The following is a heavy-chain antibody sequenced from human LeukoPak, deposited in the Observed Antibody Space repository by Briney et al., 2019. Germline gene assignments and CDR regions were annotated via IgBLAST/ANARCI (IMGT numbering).Heavy chain of an antibody. D-gene: IGHD1-26*01. V-gene: IGHV4-59*01. J-gene: IGHJ4*02. CDR1: GGSISSYY. CDR3: ARDDSGSYPY. Sequence: PSETLSLTCTVSGGSISSYYWSWIRQPPGKGLEWLGYIYYSGSTNYNPSLKRRVTISVDTSKNQFSLKLSSVTAADTAVYYCARDDSGSYPYWGQGTLVTVSS. CDR2: IYYSGST.